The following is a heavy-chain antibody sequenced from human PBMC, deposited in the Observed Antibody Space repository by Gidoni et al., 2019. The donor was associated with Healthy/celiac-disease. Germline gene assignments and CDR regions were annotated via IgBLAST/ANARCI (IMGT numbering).Heavy chain of an antibody. CDR1: GGSISSYY. Sequence: QVQLQESGPGLVKPSETLALTCTVSGGSISSYYWSWIRQPPGKGLEWIGYIYYSGSTNYTPSLKSRVTISVDTSKNQFSLKLSSVTAADTAVYYCAGATKRYRSGGSCYSYPPFDYWGQGTLVTVSS. CDR3: AGATKRYRSGGSCYSYPPFDY. D-gene: IGHD2-15*01. J-gene: IGHJ4*02. V-gene: IGHV4-59*01. CDR2: IYYSGST.